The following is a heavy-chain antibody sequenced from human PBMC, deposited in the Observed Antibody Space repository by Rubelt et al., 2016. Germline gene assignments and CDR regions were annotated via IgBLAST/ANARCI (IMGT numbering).Heavy chain of an antibody. Sequence: QVQLVQSGAEVKKPGASVKVSCKASGYTFTDYFIHWVRQAPGQGLEWMGRINTYSGVTDYAQKFQGRVTMTRDTSISTAYMQLSSLRSDDTAVYYCARDGKFDPWGQGTLVFVSS. CDR2: INTYSGVT. CDR3: ARDGKFDP. CDR1: GYTFTDYF. J-gene: IGHJ5*02. V-gene: IGHV1-2*06.